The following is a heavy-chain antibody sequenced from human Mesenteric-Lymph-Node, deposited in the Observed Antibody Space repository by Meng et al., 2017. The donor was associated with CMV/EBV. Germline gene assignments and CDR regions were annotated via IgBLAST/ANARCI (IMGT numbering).Heavy chain of an antibody. CDR3: ARDTIPAAIRGWFDP. V-gene: IGHV4-39*07. D-gene: IGHD2-2*01. CDR2: IYYSGST. J-gene: IGHJ5*02. Sequence: SETLSLTCTVSGGSISSSSYYWGWIRQPPGTGLEWIGNIYYSGSTYYNPSLKSRVTISVDTSKNQFSLKLSSVTAADTAVYFCARDTIPAAIRGWFDPWGQGTLVTVSS. CDR1: GGSISSSSYY.